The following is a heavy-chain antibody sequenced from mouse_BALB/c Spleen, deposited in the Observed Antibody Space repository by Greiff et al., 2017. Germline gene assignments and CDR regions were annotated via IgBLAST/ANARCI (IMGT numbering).Heavy chain of an antibody. J-gene: IGHJ4*01. CDR1: GDSITSGY. CDR3: AREGETARALYAMDY. CDR2: ISYSGST. V-gene: IGHV3-8*02. Sequence: EVKLMESGPSLVKPSQTLSLTCSVTGDSITSGYWNWIRKFPGNKLEYMGYISYSGSTYYNPSLKSRISITRDTSKNQYYLQLNSVTTEDTATYYCAREGETARALYAMDYWGQGTSVTVSS. D-gene: IGHD3-1*01.